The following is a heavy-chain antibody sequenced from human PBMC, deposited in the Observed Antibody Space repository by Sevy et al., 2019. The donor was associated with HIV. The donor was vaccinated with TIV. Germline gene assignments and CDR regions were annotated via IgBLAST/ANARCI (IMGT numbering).Heavy chain of an antibody. V-gene: IGHV3-7*01. J-gene: IGHJ4*02. CDR1: GFTFSDSW. Sequence: GGSLRLSCVASGFTFSDSWMTWVRQAPGKGLERIAFINGYGSRLGDVDSGRGRFTISRGKTKNSLYLQMNSLRAEATDVYFCASDRAYSALDYWGQGTLVTVSS. CDR2: INGYGSRL. D-gene: IGHD5-18*01. CDR3: ASDRAYSALDY.